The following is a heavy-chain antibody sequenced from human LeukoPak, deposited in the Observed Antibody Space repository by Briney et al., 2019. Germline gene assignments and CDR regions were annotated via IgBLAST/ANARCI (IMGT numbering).Heavy chain of an antibody. CDR3: ARARYCTNGVCSATLYFDY. J-gene: IGHJ4*02. CDR1: GDSVSSNSAA. V-gene: IGHV6-1*01. D-gene: IGHD2-8*01. Sequence: SQTLSLTCAISGDSVSSNSAAWNWIRQSPSRGLEWLGRTYYRSKWYNDYAVSVKSRITINPDTSKNQFSLQLNSVTPEDTAVYYCARARYCTNGVCSATLYFDYWGQGTLVTVSS. CDR2: TYYRSKWYN.